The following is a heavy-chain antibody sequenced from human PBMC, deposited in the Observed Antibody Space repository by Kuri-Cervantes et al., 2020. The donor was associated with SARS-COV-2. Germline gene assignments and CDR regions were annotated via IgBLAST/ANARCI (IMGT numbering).Heavy chain of an antibody. V-gene: IGHV1-8*01. Sequence: ASVKVSCKASGYTFTSYDINWVRQATGQGLEWMGWMNPNSGNTGYAQKFQGRVTMTRNTSISTAYMELSSPRSEDTAVYYCASRRSRSGYYFAQPFDPWGQGTLVTVSS. CDR2: MNPNSGNT. CDR1: GYTFTSYD. J-gene: IGHJ5*02. CDR3: ASRRSRSGYYFAQPFDP. D-gene: IGHD3-22*01.